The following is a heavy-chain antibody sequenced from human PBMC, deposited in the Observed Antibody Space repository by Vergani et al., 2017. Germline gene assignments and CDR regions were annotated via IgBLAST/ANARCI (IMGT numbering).Heavy chain of an antibody. CDR3: VKADYGGNSGAFDI. D-gene: IGHD4-23*01. Sequence: SVKGRFTISRDNSKNTLYLQMSSLRAEDTAVYYCVKADYGGNSGAFDIWGQGTMVTVSS. V-gene: IGHV3-64D*06. J-gene: IGHJ3*02.